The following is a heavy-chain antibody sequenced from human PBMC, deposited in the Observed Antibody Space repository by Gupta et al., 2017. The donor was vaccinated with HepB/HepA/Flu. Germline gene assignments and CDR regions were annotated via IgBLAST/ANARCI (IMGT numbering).Heavy chain of an antibody. D-gene: IGHD3-22*01. V-gene: IGHV4-34*01. CDR2: INHSGST. Sequence: QVQLQQLGAGLLKPSETLSLTCAVYGGSFSGYYWSWIRQPPGKGLEWIGEINHSGSTNYNPSLKSRVTISVDTSKNQFSLKLSSVTAADTAVYYCARGIWSYYDSSGYSDYWGQGTLVTVAS. CDR1: GGSFSGYY. J-gene: IGHJ4*02. CDR3: ARGIWSYYDSSGYSDY.